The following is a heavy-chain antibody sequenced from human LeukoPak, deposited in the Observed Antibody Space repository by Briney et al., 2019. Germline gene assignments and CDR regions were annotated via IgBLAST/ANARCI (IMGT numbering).Heavy chain of an antibody. CDR3: ARGGYCSGGSCYYYYGMDV. CDR2: INPNSGGT. V-gene: IGHV1-2*02. Sequence: ASVKVSCKASGYTFTGYYMHWVRQAPGQGLEWMGWINPNSGGTNYAQKLQGRVTMTTDTSTSTAYMELRSLRSDDTAVYYCARGGYCSGGSCYYYYGMDVWGQGTTVTVSS. CDR1: GYTFTGYY. J-gene: IGHJ6*02. D-gene: IGHD2-15*01.